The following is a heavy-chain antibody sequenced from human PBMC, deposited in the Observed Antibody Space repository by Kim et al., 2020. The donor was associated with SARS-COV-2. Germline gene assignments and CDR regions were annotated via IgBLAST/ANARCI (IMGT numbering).Heavy chain of an antibody. CDR3: ARPPAVTYYYDG. V-gene: IGHV4-31*02. D-gene: IGHD3-22*01. J-gene: IGHJ4*02. Sequence: YNPSLKSRVTMSEDPSKNRFSLKLSSVTAADTAVYYCARPPAVTYYYDGWGQGTLVTVSS.